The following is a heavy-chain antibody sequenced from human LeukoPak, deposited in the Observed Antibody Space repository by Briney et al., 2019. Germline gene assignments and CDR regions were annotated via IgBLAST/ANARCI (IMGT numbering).Heavy chain of an antibody. Sequence: GGSLRLSCAASGFNFGAYTINWVRQAPGKGLEWVSSIFSRSESIFYADSGKGRFTISRDNAKYLLYMQMDSLRVEDTAVYYCARDFFHSSESRPFDYWGQGILVTVSS. V-gene: IGHV3-21*06. D-gene: IGHD3-22*01. J-gene: IGHJ4*02. CDR3: ARDFFHSSESRPFDY. CDR1: GFNFGAYT. CDR2: IFSRSESI.